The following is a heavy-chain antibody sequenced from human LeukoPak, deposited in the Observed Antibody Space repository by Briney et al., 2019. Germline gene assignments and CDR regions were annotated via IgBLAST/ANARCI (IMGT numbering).Heavy chain of an antibody. CDR1: AYTFTSYY. CDR2: INPSGGST. CDR3: ARDRGGFWSGSYKTVYYYGMDV. J-gene: IGHJ6*02. Sequence: ASLKVSCKASAYTFTSYYMHWVRQAPGQGLEWMGIINPSGGSTSYAQKFQGRVTMTRDTSTSTVYMELSSLRSEDTAVYYCARDRGGFWSGSYKTVYYYGMDVWGQGTTVTVSS. V-gene: IGHV1-46*01. D-gene: IGHD3-3*01.